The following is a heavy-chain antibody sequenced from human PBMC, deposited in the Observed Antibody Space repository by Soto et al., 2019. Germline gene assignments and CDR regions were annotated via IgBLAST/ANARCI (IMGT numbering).Heavy chain of an antibody. CDR3: ARAPGYCSSTSCSPYFYYGMDV. Sequence: EAQSVTANVPGGSVSSGSYYRSWIRQPPGKGVEWIGYIYYSGSTNYNPSLKSRVTISVDTSKNQFSLKLSSVTSADTAVYYCARAPGYCSSTSCSPYFYYGMDVWGQGTTVTVSS. D-gene: IGHD2-2*01. CDR2: IYYSGST. CDR1: GGSVSSGSYY. J-gene: IGHJ6*02. V-gene: IGHV4-61*01.